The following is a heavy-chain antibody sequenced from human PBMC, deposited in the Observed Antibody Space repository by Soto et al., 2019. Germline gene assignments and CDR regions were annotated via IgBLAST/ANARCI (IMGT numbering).Heavy chain of an antibody. CDR3: AIPTYSDDSSGPPAY. CDR1: GFTFSTYR. V-gene: IGHV3-48*01. CDR2: ISSSSSTI. Sequence: EVQLVESGGGLVQPGGSLRLSCAASGFTFSTYRMNWVLQAPGKGLEWVSYISSSSSTIFYTDSVKGRFTVSRDNAKNSLYLQMNSLIAEDTAVYYCAIPTYSDDSSGPPAYWGQGTLVTVSS. J-gene: IGHJ4*02. D-gene: IGHD3-22*01.